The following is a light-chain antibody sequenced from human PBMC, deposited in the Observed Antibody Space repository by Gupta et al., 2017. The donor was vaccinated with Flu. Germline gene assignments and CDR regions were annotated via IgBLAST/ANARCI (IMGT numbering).Light chain of an antibody. Sequence: DIQMTQSPSSVSASVGARVTITCRASQGISNWLAWYQQRPGKAPNLLIYDASNLQSGVPSRFSGSRSGTEFSLTISRLQPEDFATYYCQQTNSFPLTFGGGTKVEIK. CDR2: DAS. J-gene: IGKJ4*01. CDR3: QQTNSFPLT. V-gene: IGKV1-12*01. CDR1: QGISNW.